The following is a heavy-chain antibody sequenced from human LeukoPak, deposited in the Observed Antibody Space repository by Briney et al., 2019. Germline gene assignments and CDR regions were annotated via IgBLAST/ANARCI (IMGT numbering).Heavy chain of an antibody. CDR2: ISGSGGST. CDR3: ARGHILTGYYHDY. Sequence: GGPLRLSCAASGFTFSSYGMSWVRQAPGKGLEWVSAISGSGGSTYYADSVKGRFTISRDNAKNSLYLQMNSLRAEDTAVYYCARGHILTGYYHDYWGQGTLVTVSS. V-gene: IGHV3-23*01. CDR1: GFTFSSYG. J-gene: IGHJ4*02. D-gene: IGHD3-9*01.